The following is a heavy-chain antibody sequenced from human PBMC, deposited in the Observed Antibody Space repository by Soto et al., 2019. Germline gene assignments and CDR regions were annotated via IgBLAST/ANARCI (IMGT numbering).Heavy chain of an antibody. CDR3: ARDSYSSLFDS. J-gene: IGHJ5*01. V-gene: IGHV3-21*01. Sequence: PGGSLRLSCVASGFTLSSFSMSWVRQTPGKGLEWVSSITTGNDYISYADSVKGRFTISRDNAENSLFLQMNSLRAEDTALYFCARDSYSSLFDSWGQGTLVTVSS. D-gene: IGHD6-19*01. CDR1: GFTLSSFS. CDR2: ITTGNDYI.